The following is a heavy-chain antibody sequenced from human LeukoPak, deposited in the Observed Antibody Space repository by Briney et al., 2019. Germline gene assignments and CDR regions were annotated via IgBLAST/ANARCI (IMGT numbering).Heavy chain of an antibody. CDR1: GFTITNAC. CDR2: GKGDGGTT. D-gene: IGHD6-19*01. J-gene: IGHJ4*02. Sequence: GGSLKLSCAASGFTITNACMTWVRQAPGKGLEWVGRGKGDGGTTDYAAPVKGRFTISTDDSKNTLYLQMNSLKAEDTGVYFCTWYSSGAMVYWGQGTLVTVSS. V-gene: IGHV3-15*01. CDR3: TWYSSGAMVY.